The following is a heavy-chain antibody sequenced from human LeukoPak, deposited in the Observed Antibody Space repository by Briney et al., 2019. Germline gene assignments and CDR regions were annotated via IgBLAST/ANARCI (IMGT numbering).Heavy chain of an antibody. V-gene: IGHV4-39*01. CDR2: VYYDGTT. Sequence: SETLSLTCAVSGGPISSSSYFWAWIRQPPGKGLVWIGSVYYDGTTSYSPSLRSRITISVDTSKKQFSLHLNSVTAADTAVYFCATLSVLEIVGDPDYWGQGALVTVSS. CDR3: ATLSVLEIVGDPDY. J-gene: IGHJ4*02. D-gene: IGHD1-26*01. CDR1: GGPISSSSYF.